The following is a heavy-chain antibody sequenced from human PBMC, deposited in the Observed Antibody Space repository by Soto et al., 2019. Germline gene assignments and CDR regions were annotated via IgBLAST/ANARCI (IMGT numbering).Heavy chain of an antibody. Sequence: GGSLRLSCTASGFTFGDYAMSWVRQAPGKGLEWVGFIRSKAYGGTTEYAASVKGRFTISRDDSKSIAYLQMNSLKTEDTAVYYCTRGPSPMDYWGQGTLVTVSS. CDR3: TRGPSPMDY. V-gene: IGHV3-49*04. J-gene: IGHJ4*02. CDR1: GFTFGDYA. CDR2: IRSKAYGGTT.